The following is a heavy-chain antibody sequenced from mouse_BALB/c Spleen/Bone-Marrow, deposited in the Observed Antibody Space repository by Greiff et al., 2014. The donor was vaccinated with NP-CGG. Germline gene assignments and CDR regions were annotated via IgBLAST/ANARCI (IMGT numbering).Heavy chain of an antibody. CDR1: GYTFSSYW. CDR3: ARELGLRLAY. CDR2: ILPGSGST. Sequence: QVQLQQSGAELMKPGASVKISCKTSGYTFSSYWIEWVKQRPGHGLEWIGEILPGSGSTNSNEKFKGKATFTADTSSNTAYMQPSSLTSEDSAVYYCARELGLRLAYWGQGTLVTVSA. V-gene: IGHV1-9*01. D-gene: IGHD3-1*01. J-gene: IGHJ3*01.